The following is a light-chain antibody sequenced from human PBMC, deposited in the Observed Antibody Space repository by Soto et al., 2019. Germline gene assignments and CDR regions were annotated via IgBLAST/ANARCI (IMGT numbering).Light chain of an antibody. Sequence: EVVLTQSPGALSLSPGEGVTLSCRASQNIRGNELAWYRQKRGQAPRLLIYGGSSRAEGITDRFSERWAGINFSLTITRLKAEHTTVYYCLDSRTSLPWTFGQGTKLEIK. V-gene: IGKV3-20*01. CDR1: QNIRGNE. J-gene: IGKJ1*01. CDR2: GGS. CDR3: LDSRTSLPWT.